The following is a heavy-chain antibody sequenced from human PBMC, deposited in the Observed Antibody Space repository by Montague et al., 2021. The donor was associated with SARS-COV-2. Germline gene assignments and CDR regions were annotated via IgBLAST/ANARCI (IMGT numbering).Heavy chain of an antibody. CDR1: GGSISSYY. CDR3: ARGPDHYDFWSGYYRPWFNP. Sequence: SETLSLTCTVPGGSISSYYWSWIRQPPGKGLEWIGYIYYSGSTNYNPSLKSRVTISVDTSKNQFSLKLSSVTAADTAVYYCARGPDHYDFWSGYYRPWFNPWGQGTLVTVSS. J-gene: IGHJ5*02. D-gene: IGHD3-3*01. CDR2: IYYSGST. V-gene: IGHV4-59*01.